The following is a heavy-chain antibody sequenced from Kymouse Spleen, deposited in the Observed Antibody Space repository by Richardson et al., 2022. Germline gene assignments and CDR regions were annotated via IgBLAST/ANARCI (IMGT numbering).Heavy chain of an antibody. D-gene: IGHD1-7*01. Sequence: QVQLQQWGAGLLKPSETLSLTCAVYGGSFSGYYWSWIRQPPGKGLEWIGEINHSGSTNYNPSLKSRVTISVDTSKNQFSLKLSSVTAADTAVYYCARGWYNWNYWFDPWGQGTLVTVSS. CDR3: ARGWYNWNYWFDP. J-gene: IGHJ5*02. CDR2: INHSGST. V-gene: IGHV4-34*01. CDR1: GGSFSGYY.